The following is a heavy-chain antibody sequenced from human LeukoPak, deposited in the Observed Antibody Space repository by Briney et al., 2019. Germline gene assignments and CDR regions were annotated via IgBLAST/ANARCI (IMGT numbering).Heavy chain of an antibody. V-gene: IGHV4-59*01. CDR1: GGSISSYY. D-gene: IGHD4/OR15-4a*01. CDR2: IYYSGST. CDR3: ALTNYVEDY. Sequence: SETLSLTCAVSGGSISSYYWSWIRQPPGKGLEWIGYIYYSGSTNYNPSLKSRVTISVDTSKNQFSLKLSSVTAADTAVYYCALTNYVEDYWGQGTLVTVSS. J-gene: IGHJ4*02.